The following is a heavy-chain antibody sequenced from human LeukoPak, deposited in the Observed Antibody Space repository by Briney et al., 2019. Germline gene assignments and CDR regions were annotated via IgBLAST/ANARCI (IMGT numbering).Heavy chain of an antibody. CDR1: GYTFTSYG. Sequence: GASVKVSCKASGYTFTSYGISWVRQAPGQGLEWIGWISAYNGNTNYAQKLQGRVTMTTDTSTSTAYMELRSLRSDDTAVYYCARDQPQDPTSQYQLLGWFDPWGQGTLVTVSS. CDR3: ARDQPQDPTSQYQLLGWFDP. D-gene: IGHD2-2*01. V-gene: IGHV1-18*01. CDR2: ISAYNGNT. J-gene: IGHJ5*02.